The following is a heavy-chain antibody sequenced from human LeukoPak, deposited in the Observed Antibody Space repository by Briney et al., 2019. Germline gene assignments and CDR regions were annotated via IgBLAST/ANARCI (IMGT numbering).Heavy chain of an antibody. J-gene: IGHJ6*02. D-gene: IGHD6-19*01. CDR3: ARDLGSSGLIPLYYYYYYGMDV. V-gene: IGHV3-33*01. Sequence: PGGSLRLSCAASGFTFSSYGMHWVRQAPGKGLEWVAVIWYDGSNKYYADSVKGRFTISRDNSKNTLYLQMNSLRAEDTAVYYCARDLGSSGLIPLYYYYYYGMDVWGQGTTVTVSS. CDR2: IWYDGSNK. CDR1: GFTFSSYG.